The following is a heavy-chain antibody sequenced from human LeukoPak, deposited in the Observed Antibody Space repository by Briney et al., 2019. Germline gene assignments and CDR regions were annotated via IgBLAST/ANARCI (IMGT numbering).Heavy chain of an antibody. Sequence: GGSLRLSCAASGFTFSSYSMNWVRQAPGKGLEWVSSISSSSSYIYYADSVKGRFTISRDNSHNTLSLQMNSLKPEDTGVYYCAKDRETTASGTFDYWGQGTLVTVSS. V-gene: IGHV3-21*03. J-gene: IGHJ4*02. CDR2: ISSSSSYI. CDR3: AKDRETTASGTFDY. D-gene: IGHD6-13*01. CDR1: GFTFSSYS.